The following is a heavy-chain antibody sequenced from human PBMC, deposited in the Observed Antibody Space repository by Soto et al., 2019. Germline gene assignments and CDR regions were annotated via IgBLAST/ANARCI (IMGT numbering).Heavy chain of an antibody. D-gene: IGHD4-17*01. J-gene: IGHJ4*02. CDR3: AKAIDYGDYVPFDY. V-gene: IGHV3-30*18. CDR2: ISYDGSNK. CDR1: GFTFSSYG. Sequence: GSLRLSCAASGFTFSSYGMHWVRQAPGKGLEWVAVISYDGSNKYYADSVKGRFTISRDNSKNTLYLQMNSLRAEDTAVYYCAKAIDYGDYVPFDYWGQGTLVTVSS.